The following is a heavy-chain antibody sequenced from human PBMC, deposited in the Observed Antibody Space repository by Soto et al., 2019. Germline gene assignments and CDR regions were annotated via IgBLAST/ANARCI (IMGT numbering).Heavy chain of an antibody. CDR3: ALEGYYTNGVCVLDYYYYYMDV. J-gene: IGHJ6*03. Sequence: GGSLRLSCAASGFTFSSYAMSWVRQAPGKGLEWVSAISGSGGSTYYADSVKGRFTISRDNSKNTLYLQMNSLRAEDMAVYYCALEGYYTNGVCVLDYYYYYMDVWGKGTTVTVSS. V-gene: IGHV3-23*01. CDR2: ISGSGGST. D-gene: IGHD2-8*01. CDR1: GFTFSSYA.